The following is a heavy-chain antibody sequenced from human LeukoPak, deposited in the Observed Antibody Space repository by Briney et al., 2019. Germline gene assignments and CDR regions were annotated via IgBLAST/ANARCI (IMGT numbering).Heavy chain of an antibody. CDR2: INTNTGNP. J-gene: IGHJ4*02. V-gene: IGHV7-4-1*02. D-gene: IGHD6-6*01. CDR1: GYTFTSYY. CDR3: ARGSSYSSSYD. Sequence: ASVTVSFKASGYTFTSYYMHWVRQAPGQGLEWMGWINTNTGNPTYAQGFTGRFVFSLDTSVSTAYLQISSLKAEDTAVYYCARGSSYSSSYDWGQGTPVTVSS.